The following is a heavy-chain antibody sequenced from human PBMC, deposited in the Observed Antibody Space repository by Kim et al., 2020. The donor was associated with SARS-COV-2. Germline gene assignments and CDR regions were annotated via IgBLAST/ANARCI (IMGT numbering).Heavy chain of an antibody. CDR2: IYSGGST. D-gene: IGHD2-2*01. CDR1: GFTVSSNY. J-gene: IGHJ6*02. Sequence: GGSLRLSCAASGFTVSSNYMSWVRQAPGKGLEWVSVIYSGGSTYYADSVKGRFTISRDNSKNTLYLQMNSLRAEDTAVYYCASPDPYAPHYYYGMDVWGQGTTVTVSS. V-gene: IGHV3-53*01. CDR3: ASPDPYAPHYYYGMDV.